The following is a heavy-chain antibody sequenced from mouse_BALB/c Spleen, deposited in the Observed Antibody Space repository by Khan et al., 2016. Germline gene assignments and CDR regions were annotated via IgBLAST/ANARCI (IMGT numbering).Heavy chain of an antibody. CDR2: INTNTGEP. V-gene: IGHV9-3*02. CDR3: ARTGDYPYYAMDY. D-gene: IGHD2-13*01. J-gene: IGHJ4*01. Sequence: QIQLVQSGPELKKPGETVKISCKASEYTFTNYGMNWVKQAPGKGLKWMGWINTNTGEPTYAEEFKGRFAFSLEASASTAYLQINNLQNEDSATYFCARTGDYPYYAMDYGGQGTSVTVSS. CDR1: EYTFTNYG.